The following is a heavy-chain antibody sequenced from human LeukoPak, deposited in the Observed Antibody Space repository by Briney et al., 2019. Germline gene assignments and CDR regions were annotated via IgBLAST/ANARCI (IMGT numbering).Heavy chain of an antibody. CDR3: VRESRLRFLEWLPSANLYMDV. V-gene: IGHV3-21*01. D-gene: IGHD3-3*01. Sequence: GGPLTLSCAASGLTFISYSMNWVRRSPGKGREGVSSISSRRSYIYYARSVKSRYTISRDNAKNSLYMQMHGLRADDTAVYYCVRESRLRFLEWLPSANLYMDVWGKGTTVTVSS. J-gene: IGHJ6*03. CDR1: GLTFISYS. CDR2: ISSRRSYI.